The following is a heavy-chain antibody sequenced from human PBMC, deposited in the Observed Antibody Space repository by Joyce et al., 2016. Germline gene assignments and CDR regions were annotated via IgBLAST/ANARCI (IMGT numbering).Heavy chain of an antibody. CDR2: IYWDDDK. J-gene: IGHJ4*02. V-gene: IGHV2-5*02. CDR1: GFSLSTSGVG. D-gene: IGHD3-16*02. Sequence: QITLKESGPTLVKPTQTLTLTCTFSGFSLSTSGVGVGWIRQPPGKALGWLALIYWDDDKRYSPSLKSRFTITKDTSKNQVVLTMTNMHHVDTATYYGAHIKWGELSFYYHIYSFDYWGQGTLVTVSS. CDR3: AHIKWGELSFYYHIYSFDY.